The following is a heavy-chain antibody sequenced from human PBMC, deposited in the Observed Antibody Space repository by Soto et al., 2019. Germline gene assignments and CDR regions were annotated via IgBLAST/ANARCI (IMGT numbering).Heavy chain of an antibody. CDR1: GGTFSSYA. CDR3: ARESRYCSGGSCYFLAGIDY. CDR2: IIPIFGTA. V-gene: IGHV1-69*12. Sequence: QVQLVQSGAEVKKPGSSVKVSCKASGGTFSSYAISWVRQAPGQGLEWMGGIIPIFGTANYAQKFQGRVTITADECTSTADMELCRLRFEDTAVYYCARESRYCSGGSCYFLAGIDYWGQGTLVTVSS. J-gene: IGHJ4*02. D-gene: IGHD2-15*01.